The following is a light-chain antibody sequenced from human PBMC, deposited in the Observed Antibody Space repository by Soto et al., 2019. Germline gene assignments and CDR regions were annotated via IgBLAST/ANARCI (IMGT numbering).Light chain of an antibody. Sequence: EIVLTQSPATLSLSPGERATLSCRASQSVSSRLAWYQQKPGQAPRLLIYDASERASGIPSRFSGGGSGTDFTLTISSLEPVDFAVYYCQQRSSWQTTFGQGTRLEIK. V-gene: IGKV3D-11*02. CDR3: QQRSSWQTT. CDR1: QSVSSR. CDR2: DAS. J-gene: IGKJ5*01.